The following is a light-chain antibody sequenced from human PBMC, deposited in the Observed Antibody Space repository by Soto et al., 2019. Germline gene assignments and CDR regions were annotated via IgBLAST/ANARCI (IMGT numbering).Light chain of an antibody. CDR3: LQESNYPLT. J-gene: IGKJ4*01. Sequence: IQMTQSPSSLSASVGDRVTITCRASQGVRDDVGWYQQKPGKDPKLLIYSASTLQSGVPSRFSGSGSGTDFTLTISGLQPEDVATYYCLQESNYPLTFGGGTKVEIK. CDR1: QGVRDD. V-gene: IGKV1-6*01. CDR2: SAS.